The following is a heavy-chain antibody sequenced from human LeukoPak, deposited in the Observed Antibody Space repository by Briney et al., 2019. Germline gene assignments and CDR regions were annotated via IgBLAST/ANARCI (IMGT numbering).Heavy chain of an antibody. CDR2: ISRSSSGT. CDR1: GFTFSDYY. CDR3: ARGLTTVTSLASY. D-gene: IGHD4-17*01. J-gene: IGHJ4*02. V-gene: IGHV3-11*05. Sequence: GGSLRLSCAATGFTFSDYYMSWVRQAPGKGLEWVSYISRSSSGTNYADSVKGRFTISRDNAKNSLYLQMNSLRAEDTAVYYCARGLTTVTSLASYWGQGTLVTVSS.